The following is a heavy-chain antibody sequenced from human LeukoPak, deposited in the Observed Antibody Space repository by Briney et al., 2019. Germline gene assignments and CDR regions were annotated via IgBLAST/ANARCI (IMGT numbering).Heavy chain of an antibody. CDR1: GGSISSSSYY. Sequence: SETLTLTCTVSGGSISSSSYYWGWIRQPPGKGLEWIGSIYYSGSTYYNPSLKSRVTISVDTSKNQFSLKLSSVTAADTAVYYCARGLGWLLPTFFDYWGQGTLVTVSS. J-gene: IGHJ4*02. V-gene: IGHV4-39*07. CDR2: IYYSGST. CDR3: ARGLGWLLPTFFDY. D-gene: IGHD3-22*01.